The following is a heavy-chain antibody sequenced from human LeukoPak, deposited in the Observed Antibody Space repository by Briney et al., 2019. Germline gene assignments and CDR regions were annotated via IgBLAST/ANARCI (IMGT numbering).Heavy chain of an antibody. J-gene: IGHJ4*02. CDR2: INHSGST. V-gene: IGHV4-34*01. D-gene: IGHD3-22*01. CDR3: AKDHYDSSGYPFDY. Sequence: SETLSLTCAVYGGSFSDYYWSWIRQPPGKGLEWIGEINHSGSTNFNPSLKSRVTISLDTSKNLFSLKLRSVTAADTAVYYCAKDHYDSSGYPFDYWGQGTLVTVSS. CDR1: GGSFSDYY.